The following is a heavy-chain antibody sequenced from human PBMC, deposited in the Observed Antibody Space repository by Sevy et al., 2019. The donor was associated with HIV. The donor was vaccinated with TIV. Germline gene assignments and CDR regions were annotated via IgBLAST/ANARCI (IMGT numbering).Heavy chain of an antibody. CDR1: GFTFSSYS. CDR2: ISSSSSYI. Sequence: GGCLRLSCAASGFTFSSYSMNWVRQAPGKGLEWVSSISSSSSYIYYADLVKGRFTISRDNAKNSLYLQMNSLRAEDTAVYYCARGVGMATSGIVDYWGQGTLVTVSS. V-gene: IGHV3-21*01. D-gene: IGHD5-12*01. CDR3: ARGVGMATSGIVDY. J-gene: IGHJ4*02.